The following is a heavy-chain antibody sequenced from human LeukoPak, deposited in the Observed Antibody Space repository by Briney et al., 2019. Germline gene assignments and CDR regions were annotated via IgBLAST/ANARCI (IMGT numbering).Heavy chain of an antibody. J-gene: IGHJ4*02. CDR2: SRDKGQSHTT. D-gene: IGHD5/OR15-5a*01. Sequence: GGSLRLSCDASVFTFSDYHMDWVRQAPGKGLEWVGRSRDKGQSHTTEYAASVRGRFTISRDDSTISLSLQLTSLKAEDTAVYYCARDSTKHSHDYWGQGILVTVSS. V-gene: IGHV3-72*01. CDR3: ARDSTKHSHDY. CDR1: VFTFSDYH.